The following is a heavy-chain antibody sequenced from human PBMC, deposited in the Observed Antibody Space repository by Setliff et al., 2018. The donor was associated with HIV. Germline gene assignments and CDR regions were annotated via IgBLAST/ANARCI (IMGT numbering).Heavy chain of an antibody. Sequence: GASVKVSCKASGYTFSTYGISWVRQAPGQGLEWMGIINPSGGSTSYAQKFQGRVTMTRDTSTSTVYMELSSLRSEDTAVYYCAIAVAGTIQHWGQGTLVTVSS. CDR1: GYTFSTYG. CDR3: AIAVAGTIQH. V-gene: IGHV1-46*01. J-gene: IGHJ1*01. D-gene: IGHD6-19*01. CDR2: INPSGGST.